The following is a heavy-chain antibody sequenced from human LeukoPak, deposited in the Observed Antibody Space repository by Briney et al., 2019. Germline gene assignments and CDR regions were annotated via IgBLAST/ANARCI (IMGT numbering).Heavy chain of an antibody. V-gene: IGHV1-24*01. CDR1: GHTLTELS. J-gene: IGHJ4*02. Sequence: ASLNVSCTVSGHTLTELSMHWVRQAPGKGLEWMGGFDTGDGETIYAQKYQGRVTMTEDTSTDTAYVELSRLRSEDTAVYYCATARPDGGGGWGQGTLVTVSS. D-gene: IGHD4-23*01. CDR2: FDTGDGET. CDR3: ATARPDGGGG.